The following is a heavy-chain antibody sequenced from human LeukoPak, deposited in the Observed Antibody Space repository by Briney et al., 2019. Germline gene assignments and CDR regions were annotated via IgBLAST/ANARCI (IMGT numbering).Heavy chain of an antibody. J-gene: IGHJ3*01. CDR3: ARDRGQIVVVPAAHRPIF. Sequence: SPGGSLRLSCAASGFTFSSYSMNWVRQAPGKGLEWVSSISSSSSYIYYADSVKGRFTISRDNAKNSLYLQMSSLRAEDTAVYYCARDRGQIVVVPAAHRPIFWGQGTMVTVSS. D-gene: IGHD2-2*01. CDR2: ISSSSSYI. V-gene: IGHV3-21*01. CDR1: GFTFSSYS.